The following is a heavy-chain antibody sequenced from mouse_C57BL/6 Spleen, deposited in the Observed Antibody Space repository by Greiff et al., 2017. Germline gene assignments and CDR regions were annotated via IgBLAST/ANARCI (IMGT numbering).Heavy chain of an antibody. CDR1: GFTFSDYG. J-gene: IGHJ2*01. Sequence: EVQRVESGGGLVKPGGSLKLSCAASGFTFSDYGMHWVRQAPEKGLEWVAYISSGSSTIYYADTVKGRFTISRDNAKNTLFLQMTSLRSEDTAMYYCASRSTMVTSYYFDYWGQGTTLTVSS. D-gene: IGHD2-2*01. CDR2: ISSGSSTI. V-gene: IGHV5-17*01. CDR3: ASRSTMVTSYYFDY.